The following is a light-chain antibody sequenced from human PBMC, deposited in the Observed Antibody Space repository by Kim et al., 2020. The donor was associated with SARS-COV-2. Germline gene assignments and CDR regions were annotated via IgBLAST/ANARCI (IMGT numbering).Light chain of an antibody. Sequence: ASVGDRVTITCRASQAISNWLAWYQQKPGKAPKLRIHDASSLESGVPSRFSGSGSETEFTLTISSLQPEDIATYYCQQYNSYVQTFGQGTKVDIK. J-gene: IGKJ1*01. CDR3: QQYNSYVQT. CDR1: QAISNW. V-gene: IGKV1-5*01. CDR2: DAS.